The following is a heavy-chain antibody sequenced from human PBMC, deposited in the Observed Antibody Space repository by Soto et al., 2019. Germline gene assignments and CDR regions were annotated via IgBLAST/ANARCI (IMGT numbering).Heavy chain of an antibody. CDR2: IYYSGIT. CDR3: ARWLLGYCSGGSCSGNWFDP. Sequence: SETLSLTCGVSGYSLSSGYYWAWVRQPPGKGLEWIGSIYYSGITYYNPSLKSRVTISVDTSKNQFSLKLSSVTAADTAVYYCARWLLGYCSGGSCSGNWFDPWGQGTLVTVSS. D-gene: IGHD2-15*01. V-gene: IGHV4-38-2*01. CDR1: GYSLSSGYY. J-gene: IGHJ5*02.